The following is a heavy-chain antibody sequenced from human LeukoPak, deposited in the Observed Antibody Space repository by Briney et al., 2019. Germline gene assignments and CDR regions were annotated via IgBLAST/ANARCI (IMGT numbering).Heavy chain of an antibody. Sequence: PPETLSLICTVSGYSLSSGYYWGWIRQPPGKGLEWIGNIFHSGSTYYNPSLKSRVTISVDTSKNHFSLKPSSVTAADTAVYYCARANSYLGMGYYYMDVWGKGTTVTVSS. D-gene: IGHD5-18*01. CDR3: ARANSYLGMGYYYMDV. CDR1: GYSLSSGYY. CDR2: IFHSGST. J-gene: IGHJ6*03. V-gene: IGHV4-38-2*02.